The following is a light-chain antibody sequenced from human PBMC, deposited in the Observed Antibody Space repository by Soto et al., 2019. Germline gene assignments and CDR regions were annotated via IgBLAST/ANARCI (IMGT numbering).Light chain of an antibody. J-gene: IGLJ1*01. V-gene: IGLV2-14*03. CDR2: DVT. Sequence: QSVLTQPASVSGSPGQWITISCTGTSSEVGGYNYVSWYQHHPGKAPKLIIYDVTNRPSGVSNPFSGSKSGNTASLTISGLQPEDEADYYCRSYTTSNTRQIVFGTGTKLTV. CDR3: RSYTTSNTRQIV. CDR1: SSEVGGYNY.